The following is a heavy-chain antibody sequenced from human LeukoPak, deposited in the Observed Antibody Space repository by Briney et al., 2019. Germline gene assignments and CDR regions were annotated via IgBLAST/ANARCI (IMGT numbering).Heavy chain of an antibody. J-gene: IGHJ4*02. CDR1: GYTFTSYG. CDR2: ISAYNGNT. V-gene: IGHV1-18*01. CDR3: ARGARYYYDSTGPDY. D-gene: IGHD3-22*01. Sequence: ASVKVSCKASGYTFTSYGITWVRQAPGQGLVWMGWISAYNGNTNCAQKLQGRVTMTTDTSTSAAYMELRSLRSDDTAVYYCARGARYYYDSTGPDYWGQGTLVTVSS.